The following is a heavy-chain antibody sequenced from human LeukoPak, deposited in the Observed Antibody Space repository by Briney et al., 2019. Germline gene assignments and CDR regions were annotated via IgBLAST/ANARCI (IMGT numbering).Heavy chain of an antibody. Sequence: SETLSLTCTVSGGSISSYYWSWIRQPPGKGLEWIGYIYYSGSTNYNPSLKSRVTISVDTSKNQFSLKLSSVTAADTAVYYCAGITRTTEYYYYYMDVWGKGTTVTVSS. CDR3: AGITRTTEYYYYYMDV. CDR1: GGSISSYY. D-gene: IGHD1-7*01. CDR2: IYYSGST. V-gene: IGHV4-59*01. J-gene: IGHJ6*03.